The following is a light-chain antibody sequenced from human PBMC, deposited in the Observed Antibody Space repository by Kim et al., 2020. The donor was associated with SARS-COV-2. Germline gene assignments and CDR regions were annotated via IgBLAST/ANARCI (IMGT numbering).Light chain of an antibody. Sequence: QSVLTQSPSVSGAPGQRVTISCTGSGSNIGAGNDVHWYQQLPGAAPKLLIYGNSHRPSGVTDRFSGSRSGASASLAITGLQAEDEADYYCQSYDRSLSGSAVFGGGTKLTVL. V-gene: IGLV1-40*01. CDR2: GNS. CDR1: GSNIGAGND. J-gene: IGLJ3*02. CDR3: QSYDRSLSGSAV.